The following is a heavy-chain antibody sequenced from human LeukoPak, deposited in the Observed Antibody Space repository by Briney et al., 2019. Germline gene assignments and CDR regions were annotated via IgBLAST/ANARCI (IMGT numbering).Heavy chain of an antibody. CDR1: GFTFSSYS. V-gene: IGHV3-7*01. CDR2: IKQDGSEK. CDR3: ARDPRGDYVDY. Sequence: GGSLRLSCAASGFTFSSYSMNWVRQAPGKGLEWVANIKQDGSEKYYVDSVKGRFTISRDNAKNSLYLQMNSLRVEDTAVYYCARDPRGDYVDYWGQGTLVTVSS. J-gene: IGHJ4*02.